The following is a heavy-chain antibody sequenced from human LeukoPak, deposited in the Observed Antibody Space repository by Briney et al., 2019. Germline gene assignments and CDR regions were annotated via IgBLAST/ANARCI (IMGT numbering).Heavy chain of an antibody. Sequence: SETLSLTCTVSGGSISSYYWSWIRQPPGKGLEWIGEINHSGSTNYNPSLKSRVTISVDTSKNQFSLKLSSVTAADTAVYYCARPGGGYSYGYYYWGQGTLVTVSS. V-gene: IGHV4-34*01. J-gene: IGHJ4*02. CDR3: ARPGGGYSYGYYY. CDR1: GGSISSYY. D-gene: IGHD5-18*01. CDR2: INHSGST.